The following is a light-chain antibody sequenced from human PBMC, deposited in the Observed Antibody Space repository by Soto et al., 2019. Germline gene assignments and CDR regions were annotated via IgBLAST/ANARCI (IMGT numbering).Light chain of an antibody. V-gene: IGKV1-39*01. CDR2: AAS. Sequence: DIQMTQSPSSLSASVGDRVTITCRASQSISSYLNWYQQKPGKAPKLLIYAASSLQSGVPSRFSGSGSGTDFTLTISSLQPEDFATYYCQQSYSTPQGYTFAQGTKLEIK. CDR1: QSISSY. CDR3: QQSYSTPQGYT. J-gene: IGKJ2*01.